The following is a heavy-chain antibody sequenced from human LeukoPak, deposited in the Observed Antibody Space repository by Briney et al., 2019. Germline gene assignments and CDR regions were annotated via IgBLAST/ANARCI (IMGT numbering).Heavy chain of an antibody. Sequence: GGSLRLSCAASGFTFSSYSMNWVRQAPGKGLEWVSSISSSSSYIYYADSVKGRFTISRDNAKNSLYLQMNSLRAEDTAVYYCARVRAYYDFWSGYYSDAFDIWGQGTMVTVSS. D-gene: IGHD3-3*01. V-gene: IGHV3-21*01. CDR2: ISSSSSYI. J-gene: IGHJ3*02. CDR1: GFTFSSYS. CDR3: ARVRAYYDFWSGYYSDAFDI.